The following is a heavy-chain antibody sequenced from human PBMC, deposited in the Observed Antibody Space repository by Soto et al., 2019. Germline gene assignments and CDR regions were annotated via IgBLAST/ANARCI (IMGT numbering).Heavy chain of an antibody. J-gene: IGHJ6*02. CDR1: GYSFTSYW. Sequence: GESLKISCKGSGYSFTSYWIGWVRQMPGKGLEWMGIIYPGDSDTRYSPSFQGQVTISADKSISTAYLQWSSLKASDTAMYYCARRGWTIAARLSRTNVYYYYGMDVWGQGTTVTVSS. CDR3: ARRGWTIAARLSRTNVYYYYGMDV. V-gene: IGHV5-51*01. CDR2: IYPGDSDT. D-gene: IGHD6-6*01.